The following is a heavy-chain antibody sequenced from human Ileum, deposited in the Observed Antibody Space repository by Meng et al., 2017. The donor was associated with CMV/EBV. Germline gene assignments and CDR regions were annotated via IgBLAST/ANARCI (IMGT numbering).Heavy chain of an antibody. J-gene: IGHJ6*02. V-gene: IGHV3-30*02. Sequence: GGSLRLSCEASGFTFSGYGMHWVRQAPGKGLEWVSFIWYDGSSEYYADSVKGRFTISRDNSKNTLYLQMNSLTTEDTAVYYCAKDWHWGTPDYGMNVWSQGSTVTVSS. D-gene: IGHD7-27*01. CDR2: IWYDGSSE. CDR3: AKDWHWGTPDYGMNV. CDR1: GFTFSGYG.